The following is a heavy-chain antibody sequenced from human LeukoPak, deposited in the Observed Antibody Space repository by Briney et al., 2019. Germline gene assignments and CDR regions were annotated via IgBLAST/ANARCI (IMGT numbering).Heavy chain of an antibody. Sequence: SETLSLTCTVSGGSISSYYWSWIRQPPGKGLEWIGYIYYSGSTNYNPSLKSRVTISVDTSKNQFSLKLSSVTAADTAVYYCARTGYSYALIDAFDIWGQGTMVTVSS. CDR2: IYYSGST. V-gene: IGHV4-59*08. CDR3: ARTGYSYALIDAFDI. J-gene: IGHJ3*02. CDR1: GGSISSYY. D-gene: IGHD5-18*01.